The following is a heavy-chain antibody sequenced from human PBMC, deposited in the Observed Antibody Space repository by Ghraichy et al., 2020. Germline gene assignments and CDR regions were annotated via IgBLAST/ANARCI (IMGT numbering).Heavy chain of an antibody. CDR3: APHYDSSGYYFY. CDR2: ISGSGGST. Sequence: GGSLRLSCAASGFTFSSYAMSWVRQAPGKGLEWVSAISGSGGSTYYADSVKGRFTISRDNSKNTLYLQMNSLRAEDTAVYYCAPHYDSSGYYFYWGQGTLVTVSS. V-gene: IGHV3-23*01. CDR1: GFTFSSYA. J-gene: IGHJ4*02. D-gene: IGHD3-22*01.